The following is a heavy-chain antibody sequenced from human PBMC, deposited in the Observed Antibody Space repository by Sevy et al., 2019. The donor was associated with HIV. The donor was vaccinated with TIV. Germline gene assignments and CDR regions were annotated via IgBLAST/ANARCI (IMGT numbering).Heavy chain of an antibody. D-gene: IGHD3-10*01. Sequence: GGSLRLSCAVSGFTFRNFWMSWVRQAPGKGLEWVANIRQDGSEQYYVDSVRGRFTISRDNAKNPLFLQLNSLRADDTAIYYCAKSYFGSGTSYGMDLWGRGTTVTVSS. J-gene: IGHJ6*02. V-gene: IGHV3-7*01. CDR2: IRQDGSEQ. CDR1: GFTFRNFW. CDR3: AKSYFGSGTSYGMDL.